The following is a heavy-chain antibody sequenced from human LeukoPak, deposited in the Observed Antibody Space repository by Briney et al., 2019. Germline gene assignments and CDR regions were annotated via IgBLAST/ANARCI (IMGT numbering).Heavy chain of an antibody. CDR1: GFTFGDYY. J-gene: IGHJ4*02. CDR2: ISSSGSTI. V-gene: IGHV3-11*04. Sequence: GGSLRLSCAASGFTFGDYYMSWIRQAPGKGLEWVSYISSSGSTIYYADSVKGRFTISRDNAKNSLYLQMNSLRAEDTAAYYCAREPGYDFWSGYSVDYWGQGTLVTVSS. CDR3: AREPGYDFWSGYSVDY. D-gene: IGHD3-3*01.